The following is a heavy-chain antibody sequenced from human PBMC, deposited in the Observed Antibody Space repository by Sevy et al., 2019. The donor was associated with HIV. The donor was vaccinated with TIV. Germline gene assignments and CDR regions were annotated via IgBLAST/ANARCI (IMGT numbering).Heavy chain of an antibody. CDR2: IYYSGST. CDR3: ARRGIAVAGTDYYYYYYMDV. J-gene: IGHJ6*03. Sequence: SETLSLTCTVSGGSISSYYWSWIRQPPGKGLEWIGYIYYSGSTNYNPSLKSRVTISVDTSKNQFSLKLSSVTAADTAVYYGARRGIAVAGTDYYYYYYMDVWGKGTTVTVSS. D-gene: IGHD6-19*01. V-gene: IGHV4-59*01. CDR1: GGSISSYY.